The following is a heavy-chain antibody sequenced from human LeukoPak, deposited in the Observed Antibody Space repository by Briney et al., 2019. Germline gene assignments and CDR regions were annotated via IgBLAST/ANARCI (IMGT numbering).Heavy chain of an antibody. V-gene: IGHV4-38-2*02. CDR1: GDSISSGYY. Sequence: SETLSLTCTVSGDSISSGYYWGWIRQPPGRGLEWIGSILHSGSSYYNPSLKSRVTISVDTSKNQFSLKLSSVTAADTAVHYCARYYDGSGSPRFDPWGQGTLVTVSS. D-gene: IGHD3-22*01. CDR2: ILHSGSS. J-gene: IGHJ5*02. CDR3: ARYYDGSGSPRFDP.